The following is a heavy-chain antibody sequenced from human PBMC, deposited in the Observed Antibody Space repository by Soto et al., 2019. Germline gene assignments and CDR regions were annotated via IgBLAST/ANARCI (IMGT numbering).Heavy chain of an antibody. Sequence: PGGSLRLSCAASGFTFDDYAMHWVRQAPGKGLEWVSGISWNSGSIGYADSVKGRFTISRDNAKNSLYLQMNSLRAEDTALYYCAKDIETRGWYREYYFDYWGQGTLVTVSS. J-gene: IGHJ4*02. CDR2: ISWNSGSI. D-gene: IGHD6-19*01. CDR3: AKDIETRGWYREYYFDY. CDR1: GFTFDDYA. V-gene: IGHV3-9*01.